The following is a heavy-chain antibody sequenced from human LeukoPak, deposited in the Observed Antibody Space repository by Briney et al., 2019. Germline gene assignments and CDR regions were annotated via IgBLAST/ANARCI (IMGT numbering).Heavy chain of an antibody. CDR3: ASVGFGVVIFGQYYYMDV. CDR2: INPNSGGT. J-gene: IGHJ6*03. Sequence: ASVKVSCKASGYTFTGYYMHWVRQAPGQGLEWMGWINPNSGGTNYAQKFQGRVTMTRDTSISTAYMELSRLRSDDTAVYYCASVGFGVVIFGQYYYMDVWGKGTPVTVSS. V-gene: IGHV1-2*02. CDR1: GYTFTGYY. D-gene: IGHD3-3*01.